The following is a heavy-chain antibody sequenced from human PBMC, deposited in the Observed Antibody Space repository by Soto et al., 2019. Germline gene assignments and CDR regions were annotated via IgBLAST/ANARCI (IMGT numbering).Heavy chain of an antibody. CDR1: GGTFSSYT. Sequence: QVQLVQSGAEVKKPGSSVKVSCKTSGGTFSSYTISWVRQAPGQGLEWMGRIIPILGIANYVQNFQGRVTITADKTTSTAYMELSSLRSEDTAVYYCAGGGSYLNYYWYFDLWGRGTLVTVSS. V-gene: IGHV1-69*02. CDR2: IIPILGIA. CDR3: AGGGSYLNYYWYFDL. J-gene: IGHJ2*01. D-gene: IGHD1-26*01.